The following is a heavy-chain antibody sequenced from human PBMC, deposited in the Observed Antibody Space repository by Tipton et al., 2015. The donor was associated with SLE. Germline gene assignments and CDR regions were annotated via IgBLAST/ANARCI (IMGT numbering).Heavy chain of an antibody. CDR1: GGSISSSSYY. CDR3: ARTSGSYMDY. V-gene: IGHV4-39*07. CDR2: IYHSGNT. Sequence: TLSLTCTVSGGSISSSSYYWGWIRQPPGKGLEWIGSIYHSGNTYYNTSLKSRVTISVDTSKNQFSLKLRSVTAADTAVYYCARTSGSYMDYWGQGTLVTVSS. D-gene: IGHD3-10*01. J-gene: IGHJ4*02.